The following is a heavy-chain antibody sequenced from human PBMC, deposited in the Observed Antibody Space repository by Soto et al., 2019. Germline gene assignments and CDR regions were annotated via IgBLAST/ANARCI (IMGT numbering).Heavy chain of an antibody. CDR2: IYTSGTT. Sequence: HVQLQESGPGLVRPSETLSLTCNVSGGPMSGYFWSWFRLSAGKGLEWIGRIYTSGTTNYNPSLKSRVTMSVDMSWTHFSLRLTSVTAADSALYYCATATVPWAFDIWGPGTMVSVS. J-gene: IGHJ3*02. CDR3: ATATVPWAFDI. D-gene: IGHD1-26*01. V-gene: IGHV4-4*07. CDR1: GGPMSGYF.